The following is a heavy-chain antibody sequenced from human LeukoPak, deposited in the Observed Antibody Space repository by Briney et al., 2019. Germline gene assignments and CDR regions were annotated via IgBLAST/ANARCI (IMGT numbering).Heavy chain of an antibody. D-gene: IGHD1-14*01. V-gene: IGHV3-21*06. Sequence: PGGSLRLSCTASGLTFSTSGFNWVRQPPGKGLEWVASIGPTGSDRYHADSVKGRFPSSRNNANNLLYLQMNTLRAEDTAVYYCATETNGRHYDYWGQGTLLTVSS. J-gene: IGHJ4*02. CDR2: IGPTGSDR. CDR3: ATETNGRHYDY. CDR1: GLTFSTSG.